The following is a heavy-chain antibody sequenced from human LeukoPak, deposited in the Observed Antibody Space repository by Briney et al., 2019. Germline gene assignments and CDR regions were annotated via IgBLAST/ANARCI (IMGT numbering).Heavy chain of an antibody. CDR1: GFNFISYS. D-gene: IGHD3-10*01. J-gene: IGHJ3*02. Sequence: GGSLRLSCEASGFNFISYSMGWVRQAPGKGLEWVASISGRSVFISYSDSVKGRFTISRDNTKNSLFLELSSLRPDDTAVYYCTRDQAVRYAFDIWGQGSVVTVSS. CDR3: TRDQAVRYAFDI. V-gene: IGHV3-21*01. CDR2: ISGRSVFI.